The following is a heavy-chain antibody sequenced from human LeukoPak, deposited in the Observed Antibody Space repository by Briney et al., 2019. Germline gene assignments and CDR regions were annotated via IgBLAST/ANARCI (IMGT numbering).Heavy chain of an antibody. CDR1: GFTFSSYA. J-gene: IGHJ6*02. V-gene: IGHV3-30-3*01. CDR3: AKDIFDHSRIPTYYYYGMDV. CDR2: ISYDGSNK. D-gene: IGHD3-9*01. Sequence: PGGSLRLSCAASGFTFSSYAMHWVRQAPGKGLEWVAVISYDGSNKYYADSVKGRFTISRDNSKNTLYLQMNSLRAEDTALYYCAKDIFDHSRIPTYYYYGMDVWGQGTTVTVSS.